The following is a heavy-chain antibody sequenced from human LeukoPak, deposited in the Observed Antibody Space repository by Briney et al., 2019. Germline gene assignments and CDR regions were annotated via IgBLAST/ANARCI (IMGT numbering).Heavy chain of an antibody. CDR1: GFTFSKYG. CDR2: ISGSGDNT. Sequence: PGGSLRLSCAASGFTFSKYGMTWVRQAPGKGLEWVSFISGSGDNTFYADSVKGRFSISRDNPKNTLYLQMNSLRAEDTAVYYCARDRYYDILTGCYFDYWGQGTLVTVSS. CDR3: ARDRYYDILTGCYFDY. D-gene: IGHD3-9*01. V-gene: IGHV3-23*01. J-gene: IGHJ4*02.